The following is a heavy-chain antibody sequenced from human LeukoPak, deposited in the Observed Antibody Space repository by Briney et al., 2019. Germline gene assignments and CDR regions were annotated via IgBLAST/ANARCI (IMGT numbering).Heavy chain of an antibody. CDR3: ARDRLAGSTYYGLLYY. V-gene: IGHV1-18*01. Sequence: GASVTVSCKASGYTFTSYGISWVRQAPGQGLEGMGWISAYNGNTNYAQKLQGRVTMATDTSTGTAYMELRSLRSEDTAVYYCARDRLAGSTYYGLLYYWGQGTLVTVSS. D-gene: IGHD3-3*01. J-gene: IGHJ4*02. CDR1: GYTFTSYG. CDR2: ISAYNGNT.